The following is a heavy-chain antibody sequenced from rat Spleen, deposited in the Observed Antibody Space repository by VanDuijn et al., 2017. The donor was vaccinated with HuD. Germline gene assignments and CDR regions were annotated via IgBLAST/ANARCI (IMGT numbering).Heavy chain of an antibody. CDR2: ISPSGATT. J-gene: IGHJ2*01. D-gene: IGHD1-1*01. CDR3: AREATGYFDY. CDR1: GFTLSDYV. Sequence: EVQLVESGGGLVQPGRSLKLSCAASGFTLSDYVMHWIRQAPTKGLEWVTSISPSGATTNYRDSVKGRFTISRDNARGTLYLQMDSLRSEDTATYYCAREATGYFDYWGQGVMVTVSS. V-gene: IGHV5-19*01.